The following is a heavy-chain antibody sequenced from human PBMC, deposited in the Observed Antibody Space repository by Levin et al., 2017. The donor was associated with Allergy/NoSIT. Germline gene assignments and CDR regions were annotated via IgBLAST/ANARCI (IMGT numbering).Heavy chain of an antibody. Sequence: GESLKISCAASGFTVSSNYMSWVRQAPGKGLEWVSVIYSGGSTYYADSVKGRFTISRDNSKNTLYLQMKSLRAEDTAVYYCAREGYYYYGMDVWGQGTTVTVSS. J-gene: IGHJ6*02. CDR1: GFTVSSNY. CDR3: AREGYYYYGMDV. V-gene: IGHV3-66*01. CDR2: IYSGGST.